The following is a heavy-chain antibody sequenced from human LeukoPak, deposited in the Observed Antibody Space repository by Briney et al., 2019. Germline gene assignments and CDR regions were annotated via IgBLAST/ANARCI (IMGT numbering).Heavy chain of an antibody. CDR1: GGSITSSSYY. J-gene: IGHJ4*02. V-gene: IGHV4-39*07. Sequence: SETLSLTCSVSGGSITSSSYYWGWIRQPPEKGLEWIGSIYYTGGTYYSPSLKSRVTTSVDTSKNQFSLKLSSVTAADTAVYYCARAQAIFGVVQMFDYWGQGTLVTVSS. CDR3: ARAQAIFGVVQMFDY. CDR2: IYYTGGT. D-gene: IGHD3-3*01.